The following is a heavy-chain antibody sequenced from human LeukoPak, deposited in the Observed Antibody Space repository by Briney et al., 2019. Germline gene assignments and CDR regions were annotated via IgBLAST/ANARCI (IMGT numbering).Heavy chain of an antibody. D-gene: IGHD3-22*01. CDR2: IRYDGSNK. Sequence: GGSLRLSCAASGFTFSSYGMHWVRQAPGKGLEWVAFIRYDGSNKYYADSVKGRFTISRDNSKNTLYLQMNSLRAEDTAVYYCAKDSSVRYYDSSGCDHFDYWGQGTLVTVSS. CDR1: GFTFSSYG. J-gene: IGHJ4*02. V-gene: IGHV3-30*02. CDR3: AKDSSVRYYDSSGCDHFDY.